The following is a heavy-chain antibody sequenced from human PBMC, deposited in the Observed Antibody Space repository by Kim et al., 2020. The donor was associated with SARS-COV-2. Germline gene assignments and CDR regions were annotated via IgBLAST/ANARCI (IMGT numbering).Heavy chain of an antibody. D-gene: IGHD3-10*01. Sequence: GGSLRLSCAASGFTFSDHYMDWVRQAPGKGLEWVGRTRNKANSYTTEYAASVKGRFTISRDDSKNSLYLQMNRLKTEDTAVYYCASGYYGSGSYYNVAENYWGQGTLVTVSS. CDR2: TRNKANSYTT. CDR1: GFTFSDHY. V-gene: IGHV3-72*01. CDR3: ASGYYGSGSYYNVAENY. J-gene: IGHJ4*02.